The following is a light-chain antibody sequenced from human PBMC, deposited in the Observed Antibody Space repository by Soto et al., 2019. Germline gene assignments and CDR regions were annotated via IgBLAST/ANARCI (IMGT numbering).Light chain of an antibody. CDR1: SSNIGSNT. CDR2: NNN. V-gene: IGLV1-44*01. J-gene: IGLJ3*02. Sequence: QSVLTQPPSASGTPGQRVTFSCSGSSSNIGSNTVNWYQQLPGTAPKLLIYNNNQRPSGVPDRFSGSKSGTSASLAISGLQSEDEADYYCAAWDDSLNGYWVFGGGTKLTVL. CDR3: AAWDDSLNGYWV.